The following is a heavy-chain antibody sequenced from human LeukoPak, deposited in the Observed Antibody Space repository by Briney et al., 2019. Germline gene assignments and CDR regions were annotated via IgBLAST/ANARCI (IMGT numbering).Heavy chain of an antibody. CDR2: ISAYNGNT. V-gene: IGHV1-18*04. CDR1: GYTFTSYG. J-gene: IGHJ6*04. CDR3: ARRVDYYYGMDV. Sequence: ASVKVSCKASGYTFTSYGISWVRQAPGQGLEWMGWISAYNGNTNYAQKLQGRVTMATDTSTSTAYMGLRSLRSDDTAVYHCARRVDYYYGMDVWGKGTTVTVSS.